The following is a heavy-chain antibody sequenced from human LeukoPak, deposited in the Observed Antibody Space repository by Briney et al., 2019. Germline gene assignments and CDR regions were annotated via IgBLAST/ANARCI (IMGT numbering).Heavy chain of an antibody. CDR3: AKVEGSGWYYFDY. CDR1: GFPFSSYW. J-gene: IGHJ4*02. V-gene: IGHV3-7*05. CDR2: IKPDGSEK. D-gene: IGHD6-19*01. Sequence: PGGSLRLSCAASGFPFSSYWMSWVRQAPGKGLEWVANIKPDGSEKSYVDSVKGRFTISRDNSNNTLYLQMNSLRAEDTAVYYCAKVEGSGWYYFDYWGQGTLVTVSS.